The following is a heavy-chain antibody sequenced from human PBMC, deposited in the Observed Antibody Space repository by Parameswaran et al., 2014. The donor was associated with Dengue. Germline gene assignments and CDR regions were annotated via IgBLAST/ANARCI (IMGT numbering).Heavy chain of an antibody. V-gene: IGHV4-34*01. CDR2: INHSGST. D-gene: IGHD3-16*02. J-gene: IGHJ6*02. Sequence: PGKGLEWIGEINHSGSTNYNPSLKSRVTISVDTSKNQLSLKLSSVTAADTAVYYCARGAQPYYDYVWGSYRPKFRPDYYYGMDVWGQGTTVTVSS. CDR3: ARGAQPYYDYVWGSYRPKFRPDYYYGMDV.